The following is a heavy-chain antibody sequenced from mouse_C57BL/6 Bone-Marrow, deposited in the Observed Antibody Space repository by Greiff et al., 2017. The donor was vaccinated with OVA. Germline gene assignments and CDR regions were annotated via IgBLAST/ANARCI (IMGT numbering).Heavy chain of an antibody. CDR1: GYAFSSSW. D-gene: IGHD1-1*01. V-gene: IGHV1-82*01. Sequence: QVQLQQSGPELVKPGASVTISCKASGYAFSSSWMNWVKQRPGKGLEWIGRIYPGDGDTNYNGKFKGKATLTADKSSSTAYMQLSSLTSEDSAVYFCARGAYGSSYPFAYWGQGTLVTVSA. J-gene: IGHJ3*01. CDR3: ARGAYGSSYPFAY. CDR2: IYPGDGDT.